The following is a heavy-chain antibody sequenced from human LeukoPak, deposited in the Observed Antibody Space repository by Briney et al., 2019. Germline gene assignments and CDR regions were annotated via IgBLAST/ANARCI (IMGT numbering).Heavy chain of an antibody. J-gene: IGHJ4*02. D-gene: IGHD5-24*01. CDR1: GFTFSSYG. CDR2: IWYDGSNK. V-gene: IGHV3-33*06. CDR3: AKDLSVEMASEARGF. Sequence: PGGSLRLSCAASGFTFSSYGMHWVRQAPGKGLEWVAVIWYDGSNKYYADSVKGRFTISRDNSKNTLYLQMNSLRAEDTALYYCAKDLSVEMASEARGFGGQGTLVTVSS.